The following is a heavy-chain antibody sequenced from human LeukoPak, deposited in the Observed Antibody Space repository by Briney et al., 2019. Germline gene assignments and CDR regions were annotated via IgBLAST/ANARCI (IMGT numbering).Heavy chain of an antibody. Sequence: GASVKVSCKASGYTFTSYGISWVRQAPGQGLEWMGWISAYNGNTNYAQKLQGRVTMTTDTSTSTAYMELRSLRSDDTAVYYCARVGRGGYNYSRWYYYMDVWGKGTTVTVSS. D-gene: IGHD5-24*01. J-gene: IGHJ6*03. CDR2: ISAYNGNT. V-gene: IGHV1-18*01. CDR1: GYTFTSYG. CDR3: ARVGRGGYNYSRWYYYMDV.